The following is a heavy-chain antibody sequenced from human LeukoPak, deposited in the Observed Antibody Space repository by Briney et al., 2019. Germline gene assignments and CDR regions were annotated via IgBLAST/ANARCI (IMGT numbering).Heavy chain of an antibody. Sequence: SETLSLTCTVSGGSISSYYWSWIRQPPGKGLEWIGYIYYSGSTNYNPSLKRRVTISVDTSKNQFSLKLSSVTAADTAVYYCARGGWGIFGVAVYYYGMDVWGQGTTVTVSS. CDR1: GGSISSYY. CDR2: IYYSGST. V-gene: IGHV4-59*01. J-gene: IGHJ6*02. D-gene: IGHD3-3*01. CDR3: ARGGWGIFGVAVYYYGMDV.